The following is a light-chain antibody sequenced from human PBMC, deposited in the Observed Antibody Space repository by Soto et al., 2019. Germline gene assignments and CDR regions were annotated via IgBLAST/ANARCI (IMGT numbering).Light chain of an antibody. V-gene: IGKV3-15*01. J-gene: IGKJ1*01. CDR3: QQYNNWPLK. CDR2: GAS. CDR1: QSVSSN. Sequence: EIVMTQSPATLSVSPGERATLSCRASQSVSSNLAWYQQKPGQAPRLLIYGASTRATGIPARFSGSGSGTEFTLTISSLQSEDFAVSYCQQYNNWPLKFGQGTK.